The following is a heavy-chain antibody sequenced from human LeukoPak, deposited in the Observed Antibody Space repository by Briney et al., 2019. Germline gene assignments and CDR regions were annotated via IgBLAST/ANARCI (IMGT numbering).Heavy chain of an antibody. Sequence: GGSLRLSCAASGFTFSSYSMNWVRQAPGKGLEWVSSISSSSSYIYYADSVKGRFTISRDNAKNSLYLQMNSLRAEDTAMYYCARVSRYNWNYGVFDYWGQGTLVTVSS. CDR1: GFTFSSYS. V-gene: IGHV3-21*01. CDR3: ARVSRYNWNYGVFDY. CDR2: ISSSSSYI. D-gene: IGHD1-7*01. J-gene: IGHJ4*02.